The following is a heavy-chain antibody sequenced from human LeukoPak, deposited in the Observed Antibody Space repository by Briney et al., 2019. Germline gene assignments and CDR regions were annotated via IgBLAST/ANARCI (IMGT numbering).Heavy chain of an antibody. V-gene: IGHV1-69*13. D-gene: IGHD5-24*01. J-gene: IGHJ4*02. CDR1: GGTFSSYA. Sequence: SVTVSCKASGGTFSSYAISWVRQAPGQGLEWMGGIIPIFGTANYAQKFQGRVTITADESTSTAYMELSSLRSEDTAVYYCARGREEMATTGDFDYWGQGTLVTVSS. CDR2: IIPIFGTA. CDR3: ARGREEMATTGDFDY.